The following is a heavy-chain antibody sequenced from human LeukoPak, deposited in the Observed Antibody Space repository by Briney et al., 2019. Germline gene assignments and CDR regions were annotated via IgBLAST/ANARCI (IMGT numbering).Heavy chain of an antibody. D-gene: IGHD3-9*01. CDR2: INSDTGVT. CDR1: GYAFTGYY. CDR3: TRYYDILTSFYD. Sequence: ASVKVSCKASGYAFTGYYMHRVRQAPGQGVEWMVWINSDTGVTKYAQKFQGRVTMTADTSITTGYLELSSLKSDDTAVYYCTRYYDILTSFYDWGQGTLVTVSS. J-gene: IGHJ4*02. V-gene: IGHV1-2*02.